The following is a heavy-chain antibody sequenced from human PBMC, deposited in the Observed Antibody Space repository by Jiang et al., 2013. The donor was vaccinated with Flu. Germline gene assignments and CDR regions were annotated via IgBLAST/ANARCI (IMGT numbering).Heavy chain of an antibody. D-gene: IGHD6-19*01. V-gene: IGHV4-39*07. Sequence: GPGLVKPSETLSLTCTVSSGSITSSNKYWGWVRQPPGKGLEWIGSINYSGSIYYNPSLKSRVTISVDTSKNQFSLNLSSVTAADTAVYYCVRDLALLVAGVNPSLGYFDLWGRGTLVTVSS. CDR1: SGSITSSNKY. CDR3: VRDLALLVAGVNPSLGYFDL. J-gene: IGHJ2*01. CDR2: INYSGSI.